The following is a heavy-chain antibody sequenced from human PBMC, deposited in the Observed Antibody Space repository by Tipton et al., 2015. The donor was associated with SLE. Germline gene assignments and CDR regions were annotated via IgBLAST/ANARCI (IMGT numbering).Heavy chain of an antibody. Sequence: QSGPEVKKPGASVKVSCKASGYTSTDYYMHWVRLAPGQGLEWMGWISAYNGNTNYAQKLQGRVTMTTDTSTSTAYMELRSLRYDDTAVYYCARGDYGDYPFDYWGQGTLVTVSS. CDR1: GYTSTDYY. CDR3: ARGDYGDYPFDY. D-gene: IGHD4-17*01. V-gene: IGHV1-18*04. J-gene: IGHJ4*02. CDR2: ISAYNGNT.